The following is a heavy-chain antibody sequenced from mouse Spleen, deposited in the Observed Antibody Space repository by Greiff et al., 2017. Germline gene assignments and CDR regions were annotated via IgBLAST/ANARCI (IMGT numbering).Heavy chain of an antibody. CDR3: ARKGVTTVYYYAMDY. D-gene: IGHD1-1*01. CDR2: ISSGNSTI. J-gene: IGHJ4*01. Sequence: EVPLQESGGGLVQPGGSRKLSCAASGFTFSSFGMHWVRQAPEKGLEWVAYISSGNSTIYYADTVKGRFTISRDNPKNPLFLPMTGLRSDDTAMYYCARKGVTTVYYYAMDYWGQGTSVTVSS. V-gene: IGHV5-17*02. CDR1: GFTFSSFG.